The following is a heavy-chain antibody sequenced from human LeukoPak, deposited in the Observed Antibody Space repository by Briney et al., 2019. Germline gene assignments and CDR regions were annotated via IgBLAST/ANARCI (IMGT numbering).Heavy chain of an antibody. CDR1: GYTFTGYY. Sequence: ASVKVSCKASGYTFTGYYMHWVRQAPGQGLEWMGWINPNSGGTNYAQKFQGRVTMTRDTSISTAYMELSRLRSDDTAVYYCARDGSSSWYLGSNWFDPWGQGTLVTVSS. D-gene: IGHD6-13*01. V-gene: IGHV1-2*02. J-gene: IGHJ5*02. CDR3: ARDGSSSWYLGSNWFDP. CDR2: INPNSGGT.